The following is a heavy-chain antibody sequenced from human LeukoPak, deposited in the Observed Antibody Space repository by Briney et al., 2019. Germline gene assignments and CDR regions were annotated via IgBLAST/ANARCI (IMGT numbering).Heavy chain of an antibody. D-gene: IGHD6-19*01. CDR3: VRERDRGIEVADDFDY. V-gene: IGHV3-23*01. CDR2: INDRGGYI. CDR1: GFTFIMYS. J-gene: IGHJ4*02. Sequence: GGSLRLSCAASGFTFIMYSMAWVRQAPGKGLEWVSVINDRGGYIQDADSVKGRFTISRDNSQNTLFLQMNSLRAEDTAVYYCVRERDRGIEVADDFDYWGQGTLVTVSS.